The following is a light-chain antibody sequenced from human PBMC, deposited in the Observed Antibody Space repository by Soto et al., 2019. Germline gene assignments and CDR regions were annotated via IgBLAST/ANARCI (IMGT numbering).Light chain of an antibody. CDR3: LSFTTTSTPV. J-gene: IGLJ1*01. CDR2: EVN. CDR1: SSDIGAYDY. Sequence: QCLLTQPASLSGSPGQSITISCTGTSSDIGAYDYVSWFQQHPGKAPKLMISEVNNRPSGVSNRFSGSTSGNTAYLTISGLQVEDEAEYFCLSFTTTSTPVFGTGTKVTVL. V-gene: IGLV2-14*01.